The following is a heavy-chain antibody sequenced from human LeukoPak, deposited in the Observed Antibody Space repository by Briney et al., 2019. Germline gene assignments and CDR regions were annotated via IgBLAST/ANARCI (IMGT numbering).Heavy chain of an antibody. J-gene: IGHJ4*02. Sequence: GSLRLSCAASGFTFSRYSMNWVRQAPGKGLEWVSSISSSSSYIYYADSVKGRFTTSRDNAKNSLYLQMNSLRAEDTAVYYCAAWGSYLAFDYWGQGTLVTVSS. CDR1: GFTFSRYS. CDR2: ISSSSSYI. D-gene: IGHD3-16*02. CDR3: AAWGSYLAFDY. V-gene: IGHV3-21*01.